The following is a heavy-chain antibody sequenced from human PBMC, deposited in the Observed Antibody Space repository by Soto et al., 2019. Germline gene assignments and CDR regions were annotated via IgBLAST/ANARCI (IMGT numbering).Heavy chain of an antibody. Sequence: PGGSLRLSCAASGFTFSSYAMSWVRQAPGKGLEWVSAISGSGGSTYYADSVKGRFTISRDNSKNTLYLQMNSLRAEDTAVYYCAGGVGSSTPTYYYYYGMDVWGQGTTVTVSS. J-gene: IGHJ6*02. CDR2: ISGSGGST. D-gene: IGHD6-6*01. V-gene: IGHV3-23*01. CDR1: GFTFSSYA. CDR3: AGGVGSSTPTYYYYYGMDV.